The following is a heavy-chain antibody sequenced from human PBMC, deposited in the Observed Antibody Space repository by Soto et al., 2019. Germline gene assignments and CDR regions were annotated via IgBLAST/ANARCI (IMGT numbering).Heavy chain of an antibody. V-gene: IGHV1-18*01. CDR3: AIADYGVPRGY. J-gene: IGHJ4*02. D-gene: IGHD4-17*01. CDR1: GYTFTSYG. Sequence: ASVKVSCKASGYTFTSYGISWVRQAPGQGLEWMGWISAYNGNTNYAQKLQGRVTMTTDTSTSTAYMELKSLRSDDTAVYYCAIADYGVPRGYWGQGTLVTVSS. CDR2: ISAYNGNT.